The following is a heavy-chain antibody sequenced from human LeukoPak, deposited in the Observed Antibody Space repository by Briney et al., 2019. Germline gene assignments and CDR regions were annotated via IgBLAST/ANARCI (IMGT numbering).Heavy chain of an antibody. CDR1: GFGVSSNY. D-gene: IGHD4-17*01. J-gene: IGHJ6*02. Sequence: GGSLRLSCVASGFGVSSNYMTGVRQAPGKGLEGVSLIYSGGSTDYADSVKGRFTISRHNSENTVYLQMTTLRPEDTAVYYCAREGYGEWYGMDVWGQGTTVTVS. CDR2: IYSGGST. V-gene: IGHV3-53*04. CDR3: AREGYGEWYGMDV.